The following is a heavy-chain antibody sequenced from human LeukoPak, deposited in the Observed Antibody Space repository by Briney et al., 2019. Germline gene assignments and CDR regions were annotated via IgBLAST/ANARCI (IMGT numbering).Heavy chain of an antibody. J-gene: IGHJ3*02. CDR2: INPNSGGT. CDR3: ARVHYTTGYAFDI. CDR1: GYTFTGYY. V-gene: IGHV1-2*02. D-gene: IGHD3-3*01. Sequence: ASVKVSCKASGYTFTGYYIHWVRQAPGQGLEWMGWINPNSGGTDYAQKFQDRVTMTRDTTISTAYMELSRLRSDDTAVYYCARVHYTTGYAFDIWGQGTMVTVSS.